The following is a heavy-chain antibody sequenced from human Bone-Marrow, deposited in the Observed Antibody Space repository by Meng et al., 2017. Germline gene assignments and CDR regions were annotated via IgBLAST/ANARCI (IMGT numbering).Heavy chain of an antibody. Sequence: GGSLRLSCAASGFTFSGYWMSWVRQAPGKGPEWVANIKEDGSTKDYVDSVKGRFTISRDNAKNSLYLQMNSLRAEDTAVYYCVPQLGYSAYASFARWGQGTLVTVSS. D-gene: IGHD5-12*01. CDR3: VPQLGYSAYASFAR. V-gene: IGHV3-7*01. CDR2: IKEDGSTK. CDR1: GFTFSGYW. J-gene: IGHJ4*02.